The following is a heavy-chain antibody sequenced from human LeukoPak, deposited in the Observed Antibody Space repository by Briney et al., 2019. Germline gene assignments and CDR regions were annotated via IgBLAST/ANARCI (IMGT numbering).Heavy chain of an antibody. J-gene: IGHJ6*02. CDR3: AKESPIGYFYGYDAMDV. CDR1: GFTFSRYA. CDR2: ISGSGGST. V-gene: IGHV3-23*01. D-gene: IGHD3-10*01. Sequence: GGSLRLSCAASGFTFSRYAMTWVRQAPGTGLEWVSLISGSGGSTYYADSVKGRFTISRDNSKNTLYLQMNSLGAEDTAVYYCAKESPIGYFYGYDAMDVWGQGTTVMVSS.